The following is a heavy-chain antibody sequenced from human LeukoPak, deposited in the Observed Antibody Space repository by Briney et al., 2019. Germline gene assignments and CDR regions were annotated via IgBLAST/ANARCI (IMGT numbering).Heavy chain of an antibody. J-gene: IGHJ4*02. V-gene: IGHV3-15*01. CDR2: IKSKTDGGTT. CDR3: TTDLYITIVRGVPKSLSY. D-gene: IGHD3-10*01. Sequence: PGGSLRLSCAASGPTFSNAWVSWVRQAPGKGLEWVGRIKSKTDGGTTDYAAPVKGRFTISRDDSKNTLSLQMNSLKTEDTAVYYCTTDLYITIVRGVPKSLSYWGQGTLVTVSS. CDR1: GPTFSNAW.